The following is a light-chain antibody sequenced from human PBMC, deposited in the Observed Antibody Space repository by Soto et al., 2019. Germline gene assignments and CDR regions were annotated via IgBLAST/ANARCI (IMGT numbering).Light chain of an antibody. CDR3: QHYGSSPQA. CDR1: QSVSGTF. CDR2: DAS. V-gene: IGKV3-20*01. Sequence: EIVLTQSPGTLSLSPGERATLSCRASQSVSGTFLAWYQQKPGQAPSLLIYDASIRATGIPDRFSGSGSGTDFTLTINRLEPEDFAVYYCQHYGSSPQAFGQGTKVDIK. J-gene: IGKJ1*01.